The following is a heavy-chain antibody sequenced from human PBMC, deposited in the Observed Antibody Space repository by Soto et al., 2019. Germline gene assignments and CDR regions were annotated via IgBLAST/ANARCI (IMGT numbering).Heavy chain of an antibody. Sequence: SETLSLTCTVSGDFMTSGDDSWSWIRQPPGKGLDWLGYIYRTGNTHYSPSLKSRVSISHDRSKNQFALELTSVTAADTPVYYCARGDYQYSIDYWCQGTLVTVS. D-gene: IGHD2-2*01. CDR3: ARGDYQYSIDY. V-gene: IGHV4-30-2*01. J-gene: IGHJ4*02. CDR1: GDFMTSGDDS. CDR2: IYRTGNT.